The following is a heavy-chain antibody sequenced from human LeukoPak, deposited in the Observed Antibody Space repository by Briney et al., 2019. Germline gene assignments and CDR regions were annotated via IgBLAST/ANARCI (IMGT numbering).Heavy chain of an antibody. CDR3: ARGGDYDYSGFIDY. D-gene: IGHD4-11*01. V-gene: IGHV3-30*03. CDR1: GFAFSSYG. J-gene: IGHJ4*02. Sequence: GGSLRLSCAASGFAFSSYGMHWVRQAPGKGLEWVAVISYDGSNKYYADSVKGRFTTSRDNSKNTLYLQMNSLRAEDTAVYYCARGGDYDYSGFIDYWGQGTLVTVSS. CDR2: ISYDGSNK.